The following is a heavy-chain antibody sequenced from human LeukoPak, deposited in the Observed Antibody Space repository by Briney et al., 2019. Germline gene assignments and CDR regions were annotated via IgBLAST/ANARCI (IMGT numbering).Heavy chain of an antibody. V-gene: IGHV4-59*11. D-gene: IGHD6-19*01. CDR1: GGSISSHY. CDR2: ISYSGST. J-gene: IGHJ4*02. Sequence: SETLSLTCIVSGGSISSHYWIWIRQPPGKTLEWIGYISYSGSTNYNPSLKSRVTISLDTSKSQFSLKLNSVTPADTAVYYCGRVTRPGSSGCYGGPIDYWGQGTLVTVSS. CDR3: GRVTRPGSSGCYGGPIDY.